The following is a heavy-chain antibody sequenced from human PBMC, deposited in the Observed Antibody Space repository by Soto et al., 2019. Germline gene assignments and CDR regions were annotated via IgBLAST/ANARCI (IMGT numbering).Heavy chain of an antibody. CDR1: GYTFTSYG. J-gene: IGHJ4*02. CDR3: ASVRFLEWLLDY. CDR2: ISAYNGNT. V-gene: IGHV1-18*04. Sequence: AASVKVSCKASGYTFTSYGISWVRQAPGQGLEWMGWISAYNGNTNYAQKLQGRVTMTTDTSTSTAYMELRSLRSDDTAVYYCASVRFLEWLLDYWGQGTLVTVPQ. D-gene: IGHD3-3*01.